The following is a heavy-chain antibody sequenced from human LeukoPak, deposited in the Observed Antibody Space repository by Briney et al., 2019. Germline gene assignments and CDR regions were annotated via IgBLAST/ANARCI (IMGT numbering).Heavy chain of an antibody. CDR1: GYTFRDYS. V-gene: IGHV1-3*04. CDR2: ISIGLGET. CDR3: ARGGGPRTYYFDQ. D-gene: IGHD2-21*01. J-gene: IGHJ4*02. Sequence: ASVKVSCKASGYTFRDYSLHWVRQAPGQRLEWMGWISIGLGETQYSRKFQGRVTISRDPSANTAYMELSSLTSEDTAVYFCARGGGPRTYYFDQWGQGTLVTVSS.